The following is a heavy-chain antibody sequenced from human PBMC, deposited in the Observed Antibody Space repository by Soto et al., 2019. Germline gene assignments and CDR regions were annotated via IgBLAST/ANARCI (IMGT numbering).Heavy chain of an antibody. Sequence: GGSLRLSCAASGFTFSSYSMNWVRQAPGKGLEWVSSISSSSSYIYYADSVKGRFTISRDNAKNSLYLQMNSLRAEDTAVYYCARDLGRDTAIRRLYFFDYWGKGTLVTVSS. CDR1: GFTFSSYS. D-gene: IGHD5-18*01. V-gene: IGHV3-21*01. CDR3: ARDLGRDTAIRRLYFFDY. CDR2: ISSSSSYI. J-gene: IGHJ4*02.